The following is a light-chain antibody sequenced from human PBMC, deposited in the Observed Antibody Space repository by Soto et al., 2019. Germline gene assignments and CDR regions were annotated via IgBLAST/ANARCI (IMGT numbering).Light chain of an antibody. CDR1: SSDLGDYNY. CDR3: TSYTTTGTYV. J-gene: IGLJ1*01. CDR2: DVS. V-gene: IGLV2-14*03. Sequence: QSVLTQPASVSGSPGQSITISCTGDSSDLGDYNYVSWYQQHPGKAPKLMIYDVSSRPSGVSDRFSGSKSGNTASLTISGLQAEDEADYYCTSYTTTGTYVFATGTKVTVL.